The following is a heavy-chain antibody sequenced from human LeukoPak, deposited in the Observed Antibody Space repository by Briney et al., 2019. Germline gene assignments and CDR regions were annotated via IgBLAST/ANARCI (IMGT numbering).Heavy chain of an antibody. CDR2: ISYDGSNK. D-gene: IGHD4-11*01. V-gene: IGHV3-30*04. CDR3: ASHYKTTGSNPQPDY. J-gene: IGHJ4*02. CDR1: GFTFSSYA. Sequence: GGSLRLSCAASGFTFSSYAMHWVRQAPGKGLEWVAVISYDGSNKYYADSVKGRFTISRDNSKNTLYLQMNSLRAEDTAMFYCASHYKTTGSNPQPDYWGQGTLVTVSS.